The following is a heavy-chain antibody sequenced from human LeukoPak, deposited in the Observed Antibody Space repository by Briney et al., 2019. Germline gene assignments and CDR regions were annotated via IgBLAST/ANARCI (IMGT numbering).Heavy chain of an antibody. CDR3: AMVLSGSGAFDI. D-gene: IGHD1-26*01. V-gene: IGHV6-1*01. CDR1: GDSVSSSSAA. CDR2: TYYRSKWYN. J-gene: IGHJ3*02. Sequence: SQTLSLTCAISGDSVSSSSAAWSWIRQSPSRGLEWLGRTYYRSKWYNDYAVSVKSRITINPDTSKNQFSLQLNSVPPEDTAVYYCAMVLSGSGAFDIWGQGTIVTVSS.